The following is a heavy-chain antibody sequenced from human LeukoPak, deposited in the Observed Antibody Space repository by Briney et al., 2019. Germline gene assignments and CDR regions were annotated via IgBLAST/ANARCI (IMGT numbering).Heavy chain of an antibody. CDR3: ARDTYYYGSGGSFDI. D-gene: IGHD3-10*01. CDR1: GFTFSSYS. CDR2: ISSSSSYI. Sequence: GGSLRLSCAASGFTFSSYSMNWVRQAPGKGLEWVSSISSSSSYIYYADSVKGRFTISRDNAKNSLYLQMKSLRAEDTAVYYWARDTYYYGSGGSFDIWGQGTMVTVSS. V-gene: IGHV3-21*01. J-gene: IGHJ3*02.